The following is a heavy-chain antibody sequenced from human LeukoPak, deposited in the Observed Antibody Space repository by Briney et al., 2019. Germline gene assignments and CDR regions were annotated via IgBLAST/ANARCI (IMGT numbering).Heavy chain of an antibody. Sequence: NPGGSLRLSCAASGFTFSSYSMNWVRQAPGKGLEWVSSISSSSSYIYYADSVKGRFTISRDNARNSLYLQMNSLRAEDTAVYYCARDKMATIDYWGQGTLVTVSS. D-gene: IGHD5-24*01. V-gene: IGHV3-21*01. CDR2: ISSSSSYI. J-gene: IGHJ4*02. CDR1: GFTFSSYS. CDR3: ARDKMATIDY.